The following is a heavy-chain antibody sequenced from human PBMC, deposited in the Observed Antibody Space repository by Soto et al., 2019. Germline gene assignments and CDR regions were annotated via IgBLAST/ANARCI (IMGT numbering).Heavy chain of an antibody. D-gene: IGHD1-1*01. CDR2: IYYSGST. CDR1: GGSVSSGSYY. Sequence: SETLSLTCTVSGGSVSSGSYYWSWIRQPPGKGLEWIGYIYYSGSTNYNPSLKSRVTISVDTSKNQFSLKLSSVTAADTAVYYCASTSGNVVPTFDIWGQGTMVTVSS. J-gene: IGHJ3*02. CDR3: ASTSGNVVPTFDI. V-gene: IGHV4-61*01.